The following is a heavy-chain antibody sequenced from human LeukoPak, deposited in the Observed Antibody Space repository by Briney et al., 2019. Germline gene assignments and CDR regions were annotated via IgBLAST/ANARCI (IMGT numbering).Heavy chain of an antibody. CDR3: ASRPPTSRTYYGVFDY. Sequence: PGGSLRLSCAASGVTFSRYWMSWVRQAPGKGPEWVANIKEDGSEKYYVDSAKGRFTISRDNAKNSLYLQMNSLRAEDTAVYYCASRPPTSRTYYGVFDYWGQGALVTVSS. J-gene: IGHJ4*02. CDR1: GVTFSRYW. CDR2: IKEDGSEK. D-gene: IGHD3-10*01. V-gene: IGHV3-7*03.